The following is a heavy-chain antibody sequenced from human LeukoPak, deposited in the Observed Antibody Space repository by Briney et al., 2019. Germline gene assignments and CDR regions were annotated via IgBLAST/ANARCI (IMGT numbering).Heavy chain of an antibody. CDR1: GFTFSSYA. D-gene: IGHD3-9*01. J-gene: IGHJ3*02. V-gene: IGHV3-23*01. Sequence: PGGSLRLSCAASGFTFSSYAMSWVRQAPGKGLEWVSAISGSGGSTYYADSVKGRFTISRDNSKNTLYLQMNSLRAEDTAVYYCARDKRYFDWLEELDAFDIWGQGTMVTVSS. CDR3: ARDKRYFDWLEELDAFDI. CDR2: ISGSGGST.